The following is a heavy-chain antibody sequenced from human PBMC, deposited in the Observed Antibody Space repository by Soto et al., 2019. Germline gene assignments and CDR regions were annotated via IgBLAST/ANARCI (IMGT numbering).Heavy chain of an antibody. CDR2: ISGGGGTA. D-gene: IGHD2-2*02. CDR3: AKLDCSSTTCYTGGSWFDP. CDR1: GFTFSSHA. J-gene: IGHJ5*02. Sequence: PGGSLRLSCVASGFTFSSHAMSWVRQAPGKGLEWVSAISGGGGTAYYADSVKGRFTISRDNSKNTLYLQMTSLRAEDTAVYYCAKLDCSSTTCYTGGSWFDPWGQGTLVTVSS. V-gene: IGHV3-23*01.